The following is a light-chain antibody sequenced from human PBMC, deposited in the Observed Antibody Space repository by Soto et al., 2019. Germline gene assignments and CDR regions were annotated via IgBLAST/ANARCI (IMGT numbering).Light chain of an antibody. Sequence: DIVMTQSPDSLAVSLGERATINCKSSQSVLYSFDNKNYLAWYQHKPGQPPKVLIYWASTRESGVPDRFSGSGSGTEFTLTINSLQAADVAIYYCQQYYSSPFTFGPGTKVDVK. J-gene: IGKJ3*01. CDR3: QQYYSSPFT. CDR1: QSVLYSFDNKNY. V-gene: IGKV4-1*01. CDR2: WAS.